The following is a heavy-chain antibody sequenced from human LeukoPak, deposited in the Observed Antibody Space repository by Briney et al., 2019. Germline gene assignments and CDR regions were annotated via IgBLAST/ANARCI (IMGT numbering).Heavy chain of an antibody. CDR3: AKDKRVIWSGYDFDH. CDR2: IWYDGSNK. D-gene: IGHD5-12*01. CDR1: GFTFSSYG. V-gene: IGHV3-33*06. J-gene: IGHJ4*02. Sequence: GGSLRLSCAASGFTFSSYGMHWVRQAPGKGLEWVAVIWYDGSNKYYADSVKGRFTISRDNSKNTLYLQMNSLRAEDTAVYYCAKDKRVIWSGYDFDHWGQGTLVTVSS.